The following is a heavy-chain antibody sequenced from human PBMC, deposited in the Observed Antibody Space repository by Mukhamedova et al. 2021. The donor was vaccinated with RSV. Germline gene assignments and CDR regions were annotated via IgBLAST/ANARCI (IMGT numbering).Heavy chain of an antibody. CDR3: AREAGPYCGGDCHLDH. J-gene: IGHJ4*02. V-gene: IGHV4-31*02. CDR2: GGT. Sequence: GGTHYDPSLRSRVSISMDTSNNQVSLSLTSVTVADTAIYYCAREAGPYCGGDCHLDHWGQGNLVTVSS. D-gene: IGHD2-21*02.